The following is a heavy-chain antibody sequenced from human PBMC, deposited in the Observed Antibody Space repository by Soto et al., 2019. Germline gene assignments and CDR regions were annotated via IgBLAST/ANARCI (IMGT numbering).Heavy chain of an antibody. J-gene: IGHJ4*02. V-gene: IGHV2-5*02. Sequence: QITLKESGPTLVKPTQTLTLTCTFSGFSLSTSGVGVGWIRQPPGKALEWLAVIYWDDDKRSSSSLKSRLTNIKDTSKNQVVLTMTNMDPVDTATYYSAHHPYYGLGTYSFDYWGQGSLVAVSS. CDR1: GFSLSTSGVG. D-gene: IGHD3-10*01. CDR2: IYWDDDK. CDR3: AHHPYYGLGTYSFDY.